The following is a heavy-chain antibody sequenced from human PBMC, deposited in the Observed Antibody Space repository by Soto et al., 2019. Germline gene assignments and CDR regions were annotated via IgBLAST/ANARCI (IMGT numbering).Heavy chain of an antibody. Sequence: GGSLRLSCEAPGFSFSSFAMNWVRQAPVKGLEWVSAIGDSGASTYYADSVKGRFTISRDNSRNTLYLQLNSLRAEDTAVYYCAKVVEMDVWGNGTTVTVS. CDR2: IGDSGAST. J-gene: IGHJ6*03. CDR1: GFSFSSFA. D-gene: IGHD2-15*01. V-gene: IGHV3-23*01. CDR3: AKVVEMDV.